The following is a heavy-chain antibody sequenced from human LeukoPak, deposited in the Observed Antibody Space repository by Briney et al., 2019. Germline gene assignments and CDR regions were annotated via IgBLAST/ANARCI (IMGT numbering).Heavy chain of an antibody. D-gene: IGHD3-10*01. J-gene: IGHJ4*02. V-gene: IGHV3-23*01. Sequence: GRSLRLSCAASGFTFSSYGMHWVRQAPGKGLEWVSTMSGSGGSAYYADSVKGRFTISRDNSKNTLYLQMNSLRAEDTAMYHCAKDGSGGWGQGTLVTVSS. CDR3: AKDGSGG. CDR2: MSGSGGSA. CDR1: GFTFSSYG.